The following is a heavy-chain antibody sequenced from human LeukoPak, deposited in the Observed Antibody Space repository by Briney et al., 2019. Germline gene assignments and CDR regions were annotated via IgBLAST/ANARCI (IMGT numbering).Heavy chain of an antibody. J-gene: IGHJ3*02. V-gene: IGHV3-30*02. CDR1: GFTFSSNW. D-gene: IGHD5/OR15-5a*01. Sequence: GGSLRLSCAASGFTFSSNWMSWVRQAPGKGLEWVAFIRYDGSNKYYADSVKGRFTISRDNSKNTLYLQMNSLRAEDTAVYYCAKDLRGVGAFDIWGQGTMATVSS. CDR2: IRYDGSNK. CDR3: AKDLRGVGAFDI.